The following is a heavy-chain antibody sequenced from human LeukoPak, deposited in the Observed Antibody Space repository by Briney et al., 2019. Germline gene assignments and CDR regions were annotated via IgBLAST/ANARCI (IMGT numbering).Heavy chain of an antibody. Sequence: SQTLSLTCTVSGGSISSGDYYWSWIRQPPGKGLEWIGYIYYSGSTYYNPSLKSRVTISVDTSKNQFSLKLSSVTAADTAVYYCASGAAAGTGWFDPWGQGTLVTVSS. J-gene: IGHJ5*02. D-gene: IGHD6-13*01. CDR2: IYYSGST. V-gene: IGHV4-30-4*01. CDR1: GGSISSGDYY. CDR3: ASGAAAGTGWFDP.